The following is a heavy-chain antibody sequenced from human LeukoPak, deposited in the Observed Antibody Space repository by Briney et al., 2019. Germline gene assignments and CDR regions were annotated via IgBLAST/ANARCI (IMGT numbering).Heavy chain of an antibody. V-gene: IGHV1-69*01. CDR2: IIPIFGTA. CDR3: ARGVGYCSGGSCYKVRGAFDI. CDR1: GGTFSSYA. Sequence: SVKVSCKASGGTFSSYAISWVRQAPGQGLEWMGGIIPIFGTANYAQKFQGRVTITADESTSTAYMGLSSLRSEDTAVYYCARGVGYCSGGSCYKVRGAFDIWGQGTMVTVSS. D-gene: IGHD2-15*01. J-gene: IGHJ3*02.